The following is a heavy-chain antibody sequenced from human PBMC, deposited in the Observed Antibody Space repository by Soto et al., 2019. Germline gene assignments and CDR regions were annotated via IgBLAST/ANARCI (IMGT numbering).Heavy chain of an antibody. V-gene: IGHV4-61*08. CDR3: ARGRGGTYDAFDI. J-gene: IGHJ3*02. D-gene: IGHD1-26*01. CDR1: GGSISSGGYY. Sequence: PSETLSLTCTVSGGSISSGGYYWSWIRQPPGKGLEWIGYIYYSGTTNYNPSLKSRVTIFLDTSKNQFSLRLSSVTAADTAVYYCARGRGGTYDAFDIWGQGTLVTVSS. CDR2: IYYSGTT.